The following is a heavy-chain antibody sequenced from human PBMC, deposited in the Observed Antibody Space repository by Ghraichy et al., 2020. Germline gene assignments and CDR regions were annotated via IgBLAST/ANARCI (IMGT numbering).Heavy chain of an antibody. V-gene: IGHV4-38-2*01. CDR1: GYSISSGYY. Sequence: ESLNISCAVSGYSISSGYYWGWIRQPPGKGLEWIGSIYHSGSTYYNPSLKSRVTISVDTSKNQFSLKLSSVTAADTAVYYCARREWGTTVADYWGQGTLVTVSS. CDR3: ARREWGTTVADY. D-gene: IGHD4-23*01. CDR2: IYHSGST. J-gene: IGHJ4*02.